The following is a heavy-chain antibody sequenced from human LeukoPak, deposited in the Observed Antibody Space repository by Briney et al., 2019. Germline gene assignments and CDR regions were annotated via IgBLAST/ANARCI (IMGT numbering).Heavy chain of an antibody. CDR3: ARDQDAIAAAGTRGGNWFDP. CDR1: GGTFNSYA. Sequence: GASVKVSCKASGGTFNSYAISWVRQAPGQGLEWMGRIIPILGIANYAQKFQGRVTITADESTSTAYMELSSLRSEDTAVYYCARDQDAIAAAGTRGGNWFDPWGQGTLVTVSS. V-gene: IGHV1-69*04. J-gene: IGHJ5*02. CDR2: IIPILGIA. D-gene: IGHD6-13*01.